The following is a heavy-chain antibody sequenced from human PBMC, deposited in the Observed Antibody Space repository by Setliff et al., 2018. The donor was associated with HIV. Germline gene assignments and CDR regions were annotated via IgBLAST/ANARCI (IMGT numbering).Heavy chain of an antibody. V-gene: IGHV1-2*02. J-gene: IGHJ6*03. CDR1: GYTFSGHY. CDR3: ARDHHGARRGYYYYYMDV. Sequence: ASVKVSCKASGYTFSGHYMHWVRQAPGQGLEWMGWINPNSGGTNYAQKFQGRVTMTRDTSISTAYMELRWLRSDDTAVYYCARDHHGARRGYYYYYMDVWGKGTTVTVSS. CDR2: INPNSGGT.